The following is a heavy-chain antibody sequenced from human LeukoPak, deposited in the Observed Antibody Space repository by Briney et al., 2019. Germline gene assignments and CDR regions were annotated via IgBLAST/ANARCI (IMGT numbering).Heavy chain of an antibody. Sequence: ASVKVSCKASGYTFTSYYMHWVRQAPGQGLEWMGVINPSDGSTTYAQKFQGRVTVTRDTSTSTVYMELSSLRSEDTAVYYCARAWGYTDWFDPWGQGTLVTVSS. V-gene: IGHV1-46*01. CDR3: ARAWGYTDWFDP. CDR1: GYTFTSYY. CDR2: INPSDGST. J-gene: IGHJ5*02. D-gene: IGHD6-13*01.